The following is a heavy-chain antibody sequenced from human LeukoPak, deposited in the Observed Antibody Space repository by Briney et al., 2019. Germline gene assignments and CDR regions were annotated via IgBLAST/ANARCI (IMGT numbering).Heavy chain of an antibody. CDR2: INPSGGST. CDR1: GYTFTSYY. Sequence: GASVKVSCKASGYTFTSYYMHWVRQAPGQGLEWMGIINPSGGSTSYAQKFQGRVTMTRDTSTSTVYMELSSLRSEDTAVYYCARGGLNYYDSSGPFDYWGQGTLVTVSS. J-gene: IGHJ4*02. V-gene: IGHV1-46*01. CDR3: ARGGLNYYDSSGPFDY. D-gene: IGHD3-22*01.